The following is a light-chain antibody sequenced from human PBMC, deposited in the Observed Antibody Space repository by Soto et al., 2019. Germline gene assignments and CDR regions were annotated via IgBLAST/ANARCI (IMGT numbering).Light chain of an antibody. CDR3: QQYNTYPLT. J-gene: IGKJ4*01. V-gene: IGKV1-5*03. CDR2: KAS. Sequence: DIQMTQSPSTLSASVGDRVTITCRASQSISIWLAWYQQKPGKAPKLLIYKASSLESGVPSRFSGSGSGTGFTLTIRSLQPHDFATDSSQQYNTYPLTFGGGTKVAIK. CDR1: QSISIW.